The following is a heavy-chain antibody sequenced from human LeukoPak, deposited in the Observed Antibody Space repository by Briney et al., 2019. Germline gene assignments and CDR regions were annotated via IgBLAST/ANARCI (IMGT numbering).Heavy chain of an antibody. CDR2: ISSSSSYI. J-gene: IGHJ2*01. D-gene: IGHD3-10*01. V-gene: IGHV3-21*01. Sequence: PGGSLRLSCAASGFTFSSYSMNWVRQAPGKGLEWVSSISSSSSYIYYADSVKGRFTISRDNAKNSLYLQMNSLRAEDTAVYYCARDRVVREAQGLYYWYFDLWGRGTLVTVSS. CDR1: GFTFSSYS. CDR3: ARDRVVREAQGLYYWYFDL.